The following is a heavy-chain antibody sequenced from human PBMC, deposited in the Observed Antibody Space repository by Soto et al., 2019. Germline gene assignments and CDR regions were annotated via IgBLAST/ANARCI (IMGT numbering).Heavy chain of an antibody. CDR1: GGSISSYY. J-gene: IGHJ4*02. Sequence: PSETLSLTCTVSGGSISSYYWTWIRQPPGKGLEWIGYIYDSGSTNYNPSLKSRVTISVDTSKNQFSLKLTSVTAADTAVYYCAAPPRHWGQGTLVTVSS. CDR3: AAPPRH. CDR2: IYDSGST. V-gene: IGHV4-59*01. D-gene: IGHD6-6*01.